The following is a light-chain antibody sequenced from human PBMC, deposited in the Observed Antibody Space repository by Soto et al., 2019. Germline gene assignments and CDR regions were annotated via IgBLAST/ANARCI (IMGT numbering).Light chain of an antibody. V-gene: IGLV2-14*01. Sequence: QSVLTQPASVSGSPGQSITISCTGTSSDVGGYNYVSWYQQHPGKAPKLMIYDVSNRPSGVSNRFSGSKSGNTASLTISGLQAEDEADYSCSSYTSSSTLEVFGTG. CDR1: SSDVGGYNY. J-gene: IGLJ1*01. CDR3: SSYTSSSTLEV. CDR2: DVS.